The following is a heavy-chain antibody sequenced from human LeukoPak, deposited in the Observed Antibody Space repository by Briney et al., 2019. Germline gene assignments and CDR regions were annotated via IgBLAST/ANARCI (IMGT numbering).Heavy chain of an antibody. V-gene: IGHV4-59*01. CDR3: ARLVVPDKRGAPDTFDV. CDR2: VYCSGRT. Sequence: SETLSLTCSVFSCSLSHNYWMWLRQPPGQGLVWMSYVYCSGRTKYNPSLQSRLTISLDKSNNHFSLQLSSVATADTARYYCARLVVPDKRGAPDTFDVWGQGTMVTVS. D-gene: IGHD3-22*01. CDR1: SCSLSHNY. J-gene: IGHJ3*01.